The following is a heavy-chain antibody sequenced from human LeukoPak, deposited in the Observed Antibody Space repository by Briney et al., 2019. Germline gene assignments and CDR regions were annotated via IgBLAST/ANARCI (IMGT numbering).Heavy chain of an antibody. CDR3: ATVAKGWFGFYHGMDV. V-gene: IGHV1-24*01. J-gene: IGHJ6*02. Sequence: GASVKVSCKVSGYTLTELSMHWVRQAPGKGLEWMGGFDPEDGETIYAQKFQGRVTMTEDTSTDTAYMELSSLRSEDTAVYYCATVAKGWFGFYHGMDVWGQGTTVTVSS. CDR2: FDPEDGET. CDR1: GYTLTELS. D-gene: IGHD3-10*01.